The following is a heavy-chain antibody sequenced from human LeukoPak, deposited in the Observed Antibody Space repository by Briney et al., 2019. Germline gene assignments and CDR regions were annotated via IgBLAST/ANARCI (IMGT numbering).Heavy chain of an antibody. CDR3: ASTPGGTSGWSN. J-gene: IGHJ4*02. Sequence: GESLNISCKGAGYSFPKYWIGWVRQMPGKGLEWMGVIYAGDSDTRYSPSFQGQVTISVDESINTAYLQWSNLKASDTATYYCASTPGGTSGWSNWGQGTLVTVSS. D-gene: IGHD6-19*01. V-gene: IGHV5-51*01. CDR1: GYSFPKYW. CDR2: IYAGDSDT.